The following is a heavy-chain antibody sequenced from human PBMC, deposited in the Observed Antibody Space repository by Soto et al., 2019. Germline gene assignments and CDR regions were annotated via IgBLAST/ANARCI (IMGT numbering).Heavy chain of an antibody. D-gene: IGHD5-12*01. CDR3: ARRWLQPYFDY. Sequence: QVQLQESGPGLVKSSETLSLTCNVSGGSITDNAYYWGWIRQPPGKGLEWIANIYFSGFTYYNPSPKSRVPLSVDTSGNQFSLNLRSVTAADTAVYYCARRWLQPYFDYWGQGTLATVSS. J-gene: IGHJ4*02. V-gene: IGHV4-39*01. CDR1: GGSITDNAYY. CDR2: IYFSGFT.